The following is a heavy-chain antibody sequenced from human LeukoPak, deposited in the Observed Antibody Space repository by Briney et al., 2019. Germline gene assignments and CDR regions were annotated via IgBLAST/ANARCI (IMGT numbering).Heavy chain of an antibody. V-gene: IGHV4-34*01. Sequence: SETLSLTCAVYGGSFSGYYWSWIRQPPGKGLEWIGEINHSGSTNYNPSLKSRVTISVDTSKNQFSLKLSSVTAADTAVYYCARKGYSGYGDYWGQGTLVTVSS. J-gene: IGHJ4*02. D-gene: IGHD5-12*01. CDR3: ARKGYSGYGDY. CDR1: GGSFSGYY. CDR2: INHSGST.